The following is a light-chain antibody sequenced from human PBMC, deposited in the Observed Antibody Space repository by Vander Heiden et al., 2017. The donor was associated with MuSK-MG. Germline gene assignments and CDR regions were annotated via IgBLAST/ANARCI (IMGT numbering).Light chain of an antibody. J-gene: IGKJ4*01. CDR1: QSVLSSSNNKNY. CDR2: WAS. CDR3: QQYYSPPLT. V-gene: IGKV4-1*01. Sequence: DIVMTQSPDSLAVSLGERATINCKSSQSVLSSSNNKNYLAWYQQKPGQPPKLLIYWASTRESGVPDRFSGSGSGTDFTLTNSSLQAEDVAVYYCQQYYSPPLTFGGGTKVEIK.